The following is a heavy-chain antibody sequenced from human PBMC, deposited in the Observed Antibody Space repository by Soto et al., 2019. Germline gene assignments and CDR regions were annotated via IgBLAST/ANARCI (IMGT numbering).Heavy chain of an antibody. D-gene: IGHD6-13*01. J-gene: IGHJ6*02. CDR3: AKERGLDSSNFYYYYGMDV. CDR1: GFTFSSYA. Sequence: PGESLKISCAASGFTFSSYAMSWVRQAPGKGLEWVSAISGSGGSTYYADSVKGRFTISRDNSKNTLYLQMNSLRAEDTAVYYCAKERGLDSSNFYYYYGMDVWGQGTTVTVSS. CDR2: ISGSGGST. V-gene: IGHV3-23*01.